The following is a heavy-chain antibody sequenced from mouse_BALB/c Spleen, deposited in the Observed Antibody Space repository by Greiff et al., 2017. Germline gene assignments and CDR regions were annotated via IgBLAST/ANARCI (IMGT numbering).Heavy chain of an antibody. CDR1: GYTFTDYN. J-gene: IGHJ3*01. D-gene: IGHD2-4*01. V-gene: IGHV1S29*02. Sequence: VQLQQSGPELVKPGASVKISCKASGYTFTDYNMHWVKQSHGKSLEWIGYIYPYNGGTGYNQKFKSKATLTVDNSSSTAYMELRSLTSEDSAVYYCARTIYYDYEGGWFAYWGQGTLVTVSA. CDR3: ARTIYYDYEGGWFAY. CDR2: IYPYNGGT.